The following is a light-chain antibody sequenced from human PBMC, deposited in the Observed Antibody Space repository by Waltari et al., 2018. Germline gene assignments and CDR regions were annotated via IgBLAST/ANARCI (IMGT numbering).Light chain of an antibody. CDR2: VNSDGSH. J-gene: IGLJ3*02. V-gene: IGLV4-69*01. CDR3: QTWDTCIRV. CDR1: GGHTHYA. Sequence: QLVVTQSPSASASLGASVKLTCTLSGGHTHYAITWHQQQPQKGPRFLMKVNSDGSHNKGDVFPDRFSGSRSWSEPSRTISSLQSEDEADYHCQTWDTCIRVFGGGTKLIVL.